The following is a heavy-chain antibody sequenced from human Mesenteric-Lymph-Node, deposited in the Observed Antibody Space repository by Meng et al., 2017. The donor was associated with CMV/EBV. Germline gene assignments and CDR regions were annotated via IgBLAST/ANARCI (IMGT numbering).Heavy chain of an antibody. J-gene: IGHJ4*02. CDR1: GGSFSGYY. CDR2: INHSGST. V-gene: IGHV4-34*01. Sequence: EQLHQGGAGLLKPSGTLSVTCAVYGGSFSGYYWNWIRQSPEKGLEWIGEINHSGSTTYNPSFTSRIIISVDTSTNQISLNMSSVTAADTAVYYCARGSSYDILTGYFDYWGQGALVTVSS. D-gene: IGHD3-9*01. CDR3: ARGSSYDILTGYFDY.